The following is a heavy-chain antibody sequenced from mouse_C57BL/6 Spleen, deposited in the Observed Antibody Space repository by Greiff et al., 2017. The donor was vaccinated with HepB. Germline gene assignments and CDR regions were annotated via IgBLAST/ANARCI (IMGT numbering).Heavy chain of an antibody. D-gene: IGHD2-3*01. CDR2: INPNNGGT. J-gene: IGHJ2*01. CDR1: GYTFTDYY. Sequence: VQLQQSGPELVKPGASVKISCKASGYTFTDYYMNWVKQSHGKSLEWIGDINPNNGGTSYNQKFKGKATLTVDKSSSTAYMELRSLTSEDSAVYYCARGVDDGLYYFDYWGQGTTLTVSS. V-gene: IGHV1-26*01. CDR3: ARGVDDGLYYFDY.